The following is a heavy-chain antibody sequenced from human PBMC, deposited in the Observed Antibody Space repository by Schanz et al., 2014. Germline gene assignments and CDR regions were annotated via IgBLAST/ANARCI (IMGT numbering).Heavy chain of an antibody. V-gene: IGHV4-4*02. J-gene: IGHJ4*02. Sequence: QVQLQESGPGLVKPSGTLSLTCVVSGGSISSGVWWTWARQSPGKGLEWIGEIFHSGTTNYNPSLESRVTISIDKSKNQFSVRLTSVTAADTAVYYCAREIESSMIRGVIDWGQGTLVTVSS. CDR1: GGSISSGVW. CDR3: AREIESSMIRGVID. CDR2: IFHSGTT. D-gene: IGHD3-10*01.